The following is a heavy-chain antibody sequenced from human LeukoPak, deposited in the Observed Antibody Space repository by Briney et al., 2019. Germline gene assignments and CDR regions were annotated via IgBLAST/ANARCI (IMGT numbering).Heavy chain of an antibody. V-gene: IGHV1-18*01. CDR3: ARDRREWELRRRNWFDP. D-gene: IGHD1-26*01. J-gene: IGHJ5*02. CDR2: ISAYNGKT. CDR1: GYTFTSYG. Sequence: ASVKVSCKASGYTFTSYGISWVRQAPGQGLEWMGWISAYNGKTNYAQKLQGRVTMPTDTSTSTAYMELRSLRSDDTAVYYCARDRREWELRRRNWFDPWGQGTLVTVSS.